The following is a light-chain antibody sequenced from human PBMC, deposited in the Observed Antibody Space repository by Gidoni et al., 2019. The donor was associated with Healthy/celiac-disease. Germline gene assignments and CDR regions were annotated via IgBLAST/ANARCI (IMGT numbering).Light chain of an antibody. J-gene: IGLJ2*01. V-gene: IGLV2-14*03. CDR2: DVS. CDR1: SSDVGGYNY. Sequence: QSAPTQPASASGSPGQSITISCTGTSSDVGGYNYVSWYQQHPGKAPKLMIYDVSNRPSGVSNRFSGSKSGNTASLTISGLQAEDEADYYCSSYTSSSTPLFGGGTKLTVL. CDR3: SSYTSSSTPL.